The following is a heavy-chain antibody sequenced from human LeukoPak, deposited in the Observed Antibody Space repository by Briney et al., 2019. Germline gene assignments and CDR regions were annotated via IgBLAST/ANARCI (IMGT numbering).Heavy chain of an antibody. CDR2: IQYGANT. Sequence: KPSEALSLTCTVSRVSITSSSYYWGWIRQPPGKGPRGIGSIQYGANTYRNPTLKSRVTITMDTYKNHFSLSQSSVNAADTAVYFCARNDAKMLTVDYWGQGTLVTVSS. CDR1: RVSITSSSYY. CDR3: ARNDAKMLTVDY. V-gene: IGHV4-39*02. J-gene: IGHJ4*02. D-gene: IGHD3-10*02.